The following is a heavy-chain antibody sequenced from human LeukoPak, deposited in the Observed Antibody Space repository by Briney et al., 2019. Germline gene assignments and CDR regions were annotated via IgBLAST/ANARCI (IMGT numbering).Heavy chain of an antibody. CDR3: ARGDDFSGDY. V-gene: IGHV3-7*04. J-gene: IGHJ4*02. Sequence: GGSLRLSCTASGFTFSTYWMSWVRQAPGEGLEWVANIHPEGNEKYHVDSVKGRFTISKDNAKNSLYLQMNSLRVEDTAVYYCARGDDFSGDYWGQGALVTVSS. CDR1: GFTFSTYW. CDR2: IHPEGNEK. D-gene: IGHD2-21*02.